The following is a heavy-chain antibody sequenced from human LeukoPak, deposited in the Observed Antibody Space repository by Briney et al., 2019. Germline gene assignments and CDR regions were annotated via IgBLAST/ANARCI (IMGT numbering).Heavy chain of an antibody. CDR3: AKKGTSSTQMYYFDY. Sequence: GGSLRLSCAASGFTLSSYAMSWVRQAPGKGLEWVSAISGSGGSTYYADSVRGRFTISRDNSKNTLYLQMNSLRAEDTAVYYCAKKGTSSTQMYYFDYWGQGTLVTVSS. J-gene: IGHJ4*02. CDR2: ISGSGGST. D-gene: IGHD2/OR15-2a*01. V-gene: IGHV3-23*01. CDR1: GFTLSSYA.